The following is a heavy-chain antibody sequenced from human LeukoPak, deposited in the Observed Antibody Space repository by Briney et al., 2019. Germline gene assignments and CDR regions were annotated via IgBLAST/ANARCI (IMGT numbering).Heavy chain of an antibody. J-gene: IGHJ3*02. D-gene: IGHD2-15*01. CDR3: ARDWSGYCSGGSCYSGGFDS. V-gene: IGHV1-2*02. Sequence: ASVKVSCKASGYTFTGYYMHWVRQAPGQGLEWMGWINPNSGGTNYAQKFQGRVTMTRDTSISTAYMELSRLRSDDTAVYYCARDWSGYCSGGSCYSGGFDSWGQGTLVTVSS. CDR2: INPNSGGT. CDR1: GYTFTGYY.